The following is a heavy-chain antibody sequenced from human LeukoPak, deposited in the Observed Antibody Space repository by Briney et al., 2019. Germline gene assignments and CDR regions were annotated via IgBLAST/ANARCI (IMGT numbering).Heavy chain of an antibody. D-gene: IGHD3-22*01. Sequence: SVKVSCKASVGTFSSYAISWVRQAPGQGLEWMGGIIPIFGTANYAQKFQGRVTITADESTSTAYMELSSLRSEDTAVYYCARGFRSYDSSGYPRVDFDYWGQGTLVTVSS. V-gene: IGHV1-69*01. CDR1: VGTFSSYA. J-gene: IGHJ4*02. CDR2: IIPIFGTA. CDR3: ARGFRSYDSSGYPRVDFDY.